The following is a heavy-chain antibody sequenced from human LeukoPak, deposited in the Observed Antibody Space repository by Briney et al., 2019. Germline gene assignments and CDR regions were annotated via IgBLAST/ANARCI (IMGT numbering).Heavy chain of an antibody. J-gene: IGHJ4*02. V-gene: IGHV1-2*02. Sequence: ASVKVSCKTSGYSFTDYYIHRVRQARGQGLEWMAWINTKTGRTSSARKFQGRVTMTRDPSITTVYMDMAWLTSGDTAIYFCARADFIDAGPYLIGSWGQGTLVNVSS. D-gene: IGHD3-3*01. CDR1: GYSFTDYY. CDR3: ARADFIDAGPYLIGS. CDR2: INTKTGRT.